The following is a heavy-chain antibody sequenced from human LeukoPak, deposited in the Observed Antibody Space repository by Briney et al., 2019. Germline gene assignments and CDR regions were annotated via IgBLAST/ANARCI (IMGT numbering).Heavy chain of an antibody. Sequence: PSETLSLTCTVSGCSISSNSYYWGWIRQPPGKGLEWIGSIYYSGSTYYNPSLKSRVTLLVDTSKNQCSLKLSSVTAADTAVYYCASDTHYYDSSGYYHRKYYFDYWGQGTLVTVSS. CDR2: IYYSGST. CDR1: GCSISSNSYY. CDR3: ASDTHYYDSSGYYHRKYYFDY. J-gene: IGHJ4*02. D-gene: IGHD3-22*01. V-gene: IGHV4-39*07.